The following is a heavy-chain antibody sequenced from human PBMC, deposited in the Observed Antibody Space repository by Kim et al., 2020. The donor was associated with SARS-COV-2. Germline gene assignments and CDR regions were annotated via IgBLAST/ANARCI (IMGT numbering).Heavy chain of an antibody. D-gene: IGHD3-22*01. V-gene: IGHV4-39*01. CDR3: ANGYYYDSSGYFPFDY. J-gene: IGHJ4*02. Sequence: SLKSRVTISVDTSKNQLSLKLSSVTAADTAVYYCANGYYYDSSGYFPFDYWGQGTLVTVSS.